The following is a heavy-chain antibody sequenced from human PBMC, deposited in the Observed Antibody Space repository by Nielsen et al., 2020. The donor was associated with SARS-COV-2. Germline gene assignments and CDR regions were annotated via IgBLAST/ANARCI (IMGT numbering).Heavy chain of an antibody. D-gene: IGHD3-3*01. CDR1: GFTFSSYA. V-gene: IGHV3-30-3*01. CDR3: ARAGYDFWSGYSDY. CDR2: ISYDGSNK. J-gene: IGHJ4*02. Sequence: GESLKISCAASGFTFSSYAMHWVRQAPGKGLEWVAVISYDGSNKYYADSVKGRFTISRDNSKNTLYLQMSSLRAEDTAVYYCARAGYDFWSGYSDYWGQGTLVTVSS.